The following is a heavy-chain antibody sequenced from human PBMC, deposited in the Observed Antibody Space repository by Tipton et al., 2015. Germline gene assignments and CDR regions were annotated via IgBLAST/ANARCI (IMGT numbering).Heavy chain of an antibody. CDR3: AREGRPWGDAFDI. V-gene: IGHV3-7*01. CDR2: IKQDAGEK. J-gene: IGHJ3*02. CDR1: GFRFSAFW. Sequence: SLRLSCAASGFRFSAFWMNWVRQAPGKGLEWVANIKQDAGEKTYVDSVRGRFTISRDNGKNSLYLHMNSLRVEDTAVYYCAREGRPWGDAFDIWGQGTMVTVSS. D-gene: IGHD3-16*01.